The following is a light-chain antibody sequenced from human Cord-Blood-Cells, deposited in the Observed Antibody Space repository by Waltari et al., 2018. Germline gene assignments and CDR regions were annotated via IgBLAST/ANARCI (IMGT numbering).Light chain of an antibody. Sequence: DIVMTQSPDSLAVSLGERATINCKSSQSVLYSSNNKNYLAWYQQKPGQPPKMLIYLASTRESGVPDRLSGSGSGTDFTLTISSLQAEDVAVYYCQQYYSTPYTFGQGTKLEIK. V-gene: IGKV4-1*01. CDR1: QSVLYSSNNKNY. J-gene: IGKJ2*01. CDR2: LAS. CDR3: QQYYSTPYT.